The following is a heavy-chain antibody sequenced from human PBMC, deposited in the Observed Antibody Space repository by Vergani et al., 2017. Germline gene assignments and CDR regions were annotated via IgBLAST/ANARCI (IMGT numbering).Heavy chain of an antibody. CDR1: GGSFTSYH. V-gene: IGHV4-34*01. CDR3: ARVNTETNGHLYYYYYMDV. Sequence: QVQLQQWGGGLLKPSETLSLTCVVNGGSFTSYHWTWIRQSPGEGLEWVGDIDHTGRPDYNPSLKSRLTMSVGKARNQFPLTLNSVTATDTAIYFCARVNTETNGHLYYYYYMDVWGQGTAVTVS. CDR2: IDHTGRP. D-gene: IGHD4-11*01. J-gene: IGHJ6*03.